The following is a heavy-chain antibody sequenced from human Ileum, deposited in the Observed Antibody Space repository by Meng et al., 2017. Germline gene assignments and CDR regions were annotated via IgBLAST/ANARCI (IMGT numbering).Heavy chain of an antibody. CDR3: ARPQYNYGRDPFEH. Sequence: GGSLRLSCAASGFTFSDYYMSWIRQAPGKGLEWISYITKSGDTKFYADSVKGRFTISRDNAKNSLDLQMNDLTAEDTALYYCARPQYNYGRDPFEHWGQGNRVTCAS. V-gene: IGHV3-11*01. CDR2: ITKSGDTK. J-gene: IGHJ4*02. D-gene: IGHD5-18*01. CDR1: GFTFSDYY.